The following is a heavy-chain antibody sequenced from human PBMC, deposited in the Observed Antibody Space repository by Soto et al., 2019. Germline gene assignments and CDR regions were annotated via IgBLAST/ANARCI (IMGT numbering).Heavy chain of an antibody. CDR1: GFTFSSYS. D-gene: IGHD3-10*01. J-gene: IGHJ5*02. Sequence: EVQLVESGGGLVQPGGSLRLSCAASGFTFSSYSMNWVRQAPGKGLEWVSYISSSSSTIYYADSVKGRFIISRDNAKNSLYLQMNSLRAEDTAVYYCARDGNMFRGVMWSWGQGTLVTVSS. V-gene: IGHV3-48*01. CDR2: ISSSSSTI. CDR3: ARDGNMFRGVMWS.